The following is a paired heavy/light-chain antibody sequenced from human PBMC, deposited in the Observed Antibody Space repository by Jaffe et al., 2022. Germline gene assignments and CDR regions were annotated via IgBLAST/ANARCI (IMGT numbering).Light chain of an antibody. V-gene: IGLV2-14*03. CDR3: SSYTSTSTHVI. Sequence: QSALTQPASVSGSPGQSITISCTGTSSDVGGYNYVSWYQQHPGKAPKLMIYDVSNRPSGVSNRFSGSKSGNTASLTISALQAEDEADYYCSSYTSTSTHVIFGGGTKLTVL. CDR1: SSDVGGYNY. J-gene: IGLJ2*01. CDR2: DVS.
Heavy chain of an antibody. Sequence: QVQLQESGPGLVKPSETLSLTCTVSGGSVSSRSYYWSWIRQPPGKGLEWIGYIYSSGSTNYNPSLKSRVTMSVDTSKNQFSLKLTSVTAADTAVYYCARDGGYGSGSYWFDPWGQGTLVTVSS. V-gene: IGHV4-61*01. CDR1: GGSVSSRSYY. CDR2: IYSSGST. J-gene: IGHJ5*02. CDR3: ARDGGYGSGSYWFDP. D-gene: IGHD3-10*01.